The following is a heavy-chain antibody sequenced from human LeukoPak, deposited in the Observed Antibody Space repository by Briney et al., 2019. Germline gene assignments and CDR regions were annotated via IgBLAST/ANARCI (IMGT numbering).Heavy chain of an antibody. CDR3: ARVVLYSYDQ. D-gene: IGHD3-3*01. CDR2: IRNKASSYTT. J-gene: IGHJ4*02. V-gene: IGHV3-72*01. Sequence: PGGSLRLSCVASGFTFSNYWMSWVRQAPGKGLEWVGRIRNKASSYTTEYAASVKGRFTISRDESTNSLYLQMNSLKTEDTAMYYCARVVLYSYDQWGQGTLVTVSS. CDR1: GFTFSNYW.